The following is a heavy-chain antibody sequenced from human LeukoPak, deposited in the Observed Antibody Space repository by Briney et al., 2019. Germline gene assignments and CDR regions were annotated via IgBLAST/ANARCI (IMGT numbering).Heavy chain of an antibody. Sequence: ASVKVSCKPSGYLFTRFYIHWVRQVPGQGLDWMGWMNPNNGDTKSAPEFQGRVAMTRVTSINTAYMEMTGLTPADTAIYYCAKRGGALSDWGQGTPVTVTS. CDR2: MNPNNGDT. CDR3: AKRGGALSD. J-gene: IGHJ4*02. D-gene: IGHD2-21*01. V-gene: IGHV1-2*02. CDR1: GYLFTRFY.